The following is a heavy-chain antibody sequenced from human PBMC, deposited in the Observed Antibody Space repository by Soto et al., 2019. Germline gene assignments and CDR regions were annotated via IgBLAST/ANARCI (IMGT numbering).Heavy chain of an antibody. CDR2: INPNSGGT. D-gene: IGHD3-3*01. J-gene: IGHJ5*02. Sequence: QVQLVQSGAEVKKPGASVKVSCKASGYTFTGYYMHWVRQAPGQGLEWMGWINPNSGGTNYAQKCQGRVTMTRDTSISTAYMELSRLRSDDTAVYYCARALGGYDFWSGPSGWFDPWGQGTLVTVSS. CDR3: ARALGGYDFWSGPSGWFDP. V-gene: IGHV1-2*02. CDR1: GYTFTGYY.